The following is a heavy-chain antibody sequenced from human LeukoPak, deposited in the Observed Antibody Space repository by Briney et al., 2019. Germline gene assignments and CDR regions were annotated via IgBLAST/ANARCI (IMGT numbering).Heavy chain of an antibody. CDR2: INHSGST. Sequence: SETLSLTCAVYGGSFSGYYWSWIRQPPGKGLEWIGEINHSGSTNYNPSLKSRVTISVDTSKNQFSLKLSSVTAADTAVYYCASSPYYYGSGGLYWGQGTLVPVSS. CDR1: GGSFSGYY. CDR3: ASSPYYYGSGGLY. D-gene: IGHD3-10*01. V-gene: IGHV4-34*01. J-gene: IGHJ4*02.